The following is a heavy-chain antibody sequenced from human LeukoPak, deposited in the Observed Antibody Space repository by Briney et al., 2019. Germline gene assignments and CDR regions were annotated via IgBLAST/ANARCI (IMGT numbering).Heavy chain of an antibody. CDR3: ARDRGDSRGYYFRY. CDR2: ISAYNGNT. Sequence: ASVKVSCKASGYTFTTYGVSWVRQAPGQGVECMGWISAYNGNTNYAQKFQGRVTMTTDTSTSTAYMELRSLRSDDTAVYYCARDRGDSRGYYFRYWGQGTLVTVSS. V-gene: IGHV1-18*01. CDR1: GYTFTTYG. J-gene: IGHJ4*02. D-gene: IGHD3-22*01.